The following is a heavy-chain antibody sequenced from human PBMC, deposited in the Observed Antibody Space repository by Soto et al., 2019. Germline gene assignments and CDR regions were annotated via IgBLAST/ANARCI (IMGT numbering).Heavy chain of an antibody. CDR3: ARDFSMVIVAPGY. Sequence: SAGSLSLSWAAAGFTFSNYCMHWVRPAPGKGLEWVGFIWFDGSNTFYAESVKGRFTISRDNSKNTVYLQISALRAEDTAVYYCARDFSMVIVAPGYWGQGTLVTVSS. CDR2: IWFDGSNT. D-gene: IGHD5-12*01. J-gene: IGHJ4*02. CDR1: GFTFSNYC. V-gene: IGHV3-33*01.